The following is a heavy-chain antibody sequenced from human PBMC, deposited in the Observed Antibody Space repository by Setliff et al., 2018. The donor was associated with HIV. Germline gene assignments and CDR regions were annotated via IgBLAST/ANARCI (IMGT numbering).Heavy chain of an antibody. V-gene: IGHV4-39*07. D-gene: IGHD2-21*02. Sequence: SETLSLTCTVSGASISSSSQHWAWIRQPPGKGLEYIGNIYYTGSTHHNPSLESRVATSVDTSKNQFSLKLSSVTAADTAVYFCARGGAFCGRDSCYYLDYWGQGALVTAPQ. CDR1: GASISSSSQH. CDR2: IYYTGST. J-gene: IGHJ4*02. CDR3: ARGGAFCGRDSCYYLDY.